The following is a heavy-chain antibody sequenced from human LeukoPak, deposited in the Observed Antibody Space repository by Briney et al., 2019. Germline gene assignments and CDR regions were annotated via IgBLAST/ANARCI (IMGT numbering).Heavy chain of an antibody. CDR1: GLTFSSYA. J-gene: IGHJ4*02. D-gene: IGHD2-21*01. CDR3: ARDPLGDSTYYFDY. CDR2: ISYDGSNK. V-gene: IGHV3-30*04. Sequence: PGRSLRLSCAASGLTFSSYAMHWVRQAPGKGLEWVAVISYDGSNKYYADSVKGRFTIPRDNSKNTLYLQMNSLRAEDTAVYYCARDPLGDSTYYFDYWGQGTLVAVSS.